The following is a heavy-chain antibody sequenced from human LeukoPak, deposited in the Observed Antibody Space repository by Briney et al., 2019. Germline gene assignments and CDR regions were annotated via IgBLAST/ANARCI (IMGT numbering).Heavy chain of an antibody. D-gene: IGHD3-16*01. V-gene: IGHV3-48*04. CDR3: ARIDGPTVFTYYRDL. CDR2: ISPRSETI. J-gene: IGHJ6*03. Sequence: GESLRLSCATSGFSFNRRGMNWVRQPPGKGLEWVSYISPRSETIFYAESVQGRFAVSRDDAKGSLYLQMHTLRVEDTAVYYCARIDGPTVFTYYRDLWGKGTTGTVAS. CDR1: GFSFNRRG.